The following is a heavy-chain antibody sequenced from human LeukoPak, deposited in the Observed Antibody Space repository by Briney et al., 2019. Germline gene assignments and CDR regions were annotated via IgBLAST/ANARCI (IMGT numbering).Heavy chain of an antibody. J-gene: IGHJ6*02. Sequence: GGSLRLSCEASGVTFSSYVMSWVRQAPGKGPEWVSGISGSGGGTYYADSVKGRFAISRDNSKNTLYLQMNSLRAEDTAVYYCAKENSESGPVWGQGTTVTVSS. D-gene: IGHD4-23*01. V-gene: IGHV3-23*01. CDR2: ISGSGGGT. CDR3: AKENSESGPV. CDR1: GVTFSSYV.